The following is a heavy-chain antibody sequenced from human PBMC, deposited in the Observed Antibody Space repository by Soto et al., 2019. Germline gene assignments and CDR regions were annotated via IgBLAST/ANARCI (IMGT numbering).Heavy chain of an antibody. CDR1: GYSFTSYG. CDR2: IRAYNGNT. Sequence: QVQLVQSGAAVKKPGASVKVSCKASGYSFTSYGISWVRQAPGQGFDWMGWIRAYNGNTNYAQKLQCRVTMTTDTSTSTAYMELRSLRSDDTAVYYCASDLPKMDVWGQGTTVTVSS. CDR3: ASDLPKMDV. J-gene: IGHJ6*02. V-gene: IGHV1-18*01.